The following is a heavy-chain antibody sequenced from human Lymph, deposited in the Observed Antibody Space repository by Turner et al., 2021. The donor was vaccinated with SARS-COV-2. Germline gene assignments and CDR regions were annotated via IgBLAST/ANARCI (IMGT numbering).Heavy chain of an antibody. Sequence: QVQLVQSGAEVKKPGASVKVSCMASGYTFTRYDINWVRQATGQGLEWMGWMDPNSCNTGYAQKFQGRVTMTRNTSISTAYMELSSLRSEDTAVYYCARAAQLTVWFDPWGQGTLVTVSS. CDR3: ARAAQLTVWFDP. J-gene: IGHJ5*02. CDR2: MDPNSCNT. V-gene: IGHV1-8*01. D-gene: IGHD3-9*01. CDR1: GYTFTRYD.